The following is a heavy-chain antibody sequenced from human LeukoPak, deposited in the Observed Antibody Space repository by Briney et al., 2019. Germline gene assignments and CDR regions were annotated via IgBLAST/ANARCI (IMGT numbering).Heavy chain of an antibody. CDR1: GFTFSTYT. Sequence: PGGSLRLSCAASGFTFSTYTMSWVRQAPGKGLEWVSYITGGSGAIYYADPVKGRFTISRDNTKYSLYLQMNSLRAEDTAVYYCARYGSVWSFVSWGQGTLLTVSS. J-gene: IGHJ4*02. CDR3: ARYGSVWSFVS. V-gene: IGHV3-48*04. D-gene: IGHD6-25*01. CDR2: ITGGSGAI.